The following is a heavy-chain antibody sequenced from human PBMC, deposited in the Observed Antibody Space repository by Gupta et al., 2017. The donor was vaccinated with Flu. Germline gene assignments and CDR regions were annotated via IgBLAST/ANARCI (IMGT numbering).Heavy chain of an antibody. CDR1: GFTVSSNY. Sequence: EVQLVESGGGLVQPGGSLRLSCAASGFTVSSNYMSWVRQAPGKGLEWVSVIYSGGSTYYADSVKGRFTISRHNSKNTLYLQMNSLRAEDTAVYYCARGGIAVAGTPGNWFDPWGQGTLVTVSS. D-gene: IGHD6-19*01. CDR2: IYSGGST. J-gene: IGHJ5*02. CDR3: ARGGIAVAGTPGNWFDP. V-gene: IGHV3-53*04.